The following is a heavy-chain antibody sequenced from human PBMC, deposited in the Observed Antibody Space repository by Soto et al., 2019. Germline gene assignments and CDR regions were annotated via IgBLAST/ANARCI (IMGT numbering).Heavy chain of an antibody. D-gene: IGHD5-18*01. J-gene: IGHJ6*03. Sequence: ASVKVSCKASGYTFTSYAMHWVRQAPGQRLEWMGWINAGNGNTKYSQKFQGRVTITRDTSASTAYMELSSLRSEDTAVYYCARGGYSYGYYYYYCMDVWGKGTTVTVSS. V-gene: IGHV1-3*01. CDR3: ARGGYSYGYYYYYCMDV. CDR2: INAGNGNT. CDR1: GYTFTSYA.